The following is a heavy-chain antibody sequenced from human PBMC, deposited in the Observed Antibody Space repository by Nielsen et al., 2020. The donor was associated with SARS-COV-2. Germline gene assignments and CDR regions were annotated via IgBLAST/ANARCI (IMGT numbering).Heavy chain of an antibody. CDR1: GFTFDDYA. V-gene: IGHV3-9*01. J-gene: IGHJ4*02. D-gene: IGHD3-10*01. CDR2: IRWSSGRI. Sequence: GGSLRLSCAASGFTFDDYAMHWVRQDPGRGLEWVSGIRWSSGRIGYADSVKGRFTISRDKAKNSLYLQMTSLRAEDTALYYCIKGRGYSYGPFDSWGQGTLVTVSS. CDR3: IKGRGYSYGPFDS.